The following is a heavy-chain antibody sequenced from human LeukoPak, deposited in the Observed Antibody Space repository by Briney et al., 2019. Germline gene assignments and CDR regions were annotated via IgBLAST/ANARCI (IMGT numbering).Heavy chain of an antibody. D-gene: IGHD4-17*01. CDR1: GFNFSTYG. CDR3: AKGARYGPWDY. Sequence: PGRSLRLSCAASGFNFSTYGIHWARQAPGKGLEWVAFISNDGNNEYYSDSVKGRFTVSRDNSKNMLYLQMNSLRGEDTAVYYCAKGARYGPWDYWGRETLLTVSS. J-gene: IGHJ4*02. V-gene: IGHV3-30*18. CDR2: ISNDGNNE.